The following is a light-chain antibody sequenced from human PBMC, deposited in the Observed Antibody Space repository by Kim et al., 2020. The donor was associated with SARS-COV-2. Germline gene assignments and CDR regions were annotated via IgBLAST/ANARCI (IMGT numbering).Light chain of an antibody. CDR2: YDS. Sequence: GKTDRLSCRGKGIGSKSVEWNQQKSGQAPVMVISYDSDRPSGIPERFSGSNSGNTATLIISRVEAGDEADYYCQVWDSSSDHRVVFGGGTQLTVL. J-gene: IGLJ2*01. V-gene: IGLV3-21*04. CDR3: QVWDSSSDHRVV. CDR1: GIGSKS.